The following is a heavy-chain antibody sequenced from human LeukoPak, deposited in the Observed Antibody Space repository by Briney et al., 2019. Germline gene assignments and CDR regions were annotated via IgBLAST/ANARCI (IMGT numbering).Heavy chain of an antibody. CDR3: AKEGGLRFLGSLDY. Sequence: AGGSLRLSCAASGFTFSSYGMHWVRQAPGKGLEWVAVISYDGSNKYYADSVKGRFTISRDNSKNTLYLQMNSLRAEDTAVYYCAKEGGLRFLGSLDYWGQGTLVTVSS. CDR1: GFTFSSYG. V-gene: IGHV3-30*18. J-gene: IGHJ4*02. CDR2: ISYDGSNK. D-gene: IGHD3-3*01.